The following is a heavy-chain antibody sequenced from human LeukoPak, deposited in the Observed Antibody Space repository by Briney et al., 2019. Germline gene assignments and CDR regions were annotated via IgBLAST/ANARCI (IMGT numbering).Heavy chain of an antibody. CDR3: ARHVGFTTTVRGVINNNWFDP. CDR1: GGSISSSSYY. V-gene: IGHV4-39*01. J-gene: IGHJ5*02. Sequence: SETLSLTSTVSGGSISSSSYYWGWILQPPGKGLEWIGSIYYSGSPYYNPSLKSRVTISVDTSKKQFSLKLSSVTAADAAVYYCARHVGFTTTVRGVINNNWFDPWGQGTLVTVSS. CDR2: IYYSGSP. D-gene: IGHD3-10*01.